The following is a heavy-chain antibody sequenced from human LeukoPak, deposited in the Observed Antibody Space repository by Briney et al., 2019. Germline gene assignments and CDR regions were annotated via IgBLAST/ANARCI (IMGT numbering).Heavy chain of an antibody. D-gene: IGHD4-17*01. CDR2: INPNSGDT. J-gene: IGHJ4*02. Sequence: EASVKVSCKASGYTFTGYYMHWVRQAPGQGLEWMGWINPNSGDTNYPQKFRGRVSMTRDTSISTAYMELSRLRSDDTAVYYCARDRDFGDPYYWGQGTLVTVSS. CDR1: GYTFTGYY. CDR3: ARDRDFGDPYY. V-gene: IGHV1-2*02.